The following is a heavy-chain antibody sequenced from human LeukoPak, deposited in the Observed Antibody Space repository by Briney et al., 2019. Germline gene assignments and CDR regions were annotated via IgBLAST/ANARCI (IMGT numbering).Heavy chain of an antibody. CDR2: IYHSGST. V-gene: IGHV4-4*02. CDR3: ARGTAITGYYFDY. Sequence: SGTLSLTCAVSGGSISSSNWWSWVRQPPGKGLEWIGEIYHSGSTNYNPSLKSRVTISVDTSKNQFSLKLSSVTAADTAVYYCARGTAITGYYFDYWGQGTLVTVSS. D-gene: IGHD1-20*01. J-gene: IGHJ4*02. CDR1: GGSISSSNW.